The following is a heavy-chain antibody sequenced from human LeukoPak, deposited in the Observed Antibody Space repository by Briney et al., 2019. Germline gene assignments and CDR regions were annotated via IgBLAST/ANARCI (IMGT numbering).Heavy chain of an antibody. J-gene: IGHJ6*03. CDR2: ICRSGCAI. V-gene: IGHV3-48*03. CDR3: AKVLKYCSGGNCYSGGLGYLDV. Sequence: GGSLRLSCAASGFTFSSYEMIWVRQAPGKGLEWVSCICRSGCAIHYADSVKGRFTISRDNSKNTLSLQMNSLRVEDTALYYCAKVLKYCSGGNCYSGGLGYLDVWGKGTTVTISS. D-gene: IGHD2-15*01. CDR1: GFTFSSYE.